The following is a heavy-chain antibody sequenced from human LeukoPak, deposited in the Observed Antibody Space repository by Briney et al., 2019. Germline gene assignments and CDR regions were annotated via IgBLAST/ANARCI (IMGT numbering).Heavy chain of an antibody. CDR1: GGSISSSSYY. CDR3: ARGKQWLVFGY. V-gene: IGHV4-39*07. Sequence: PSETLSLTCTVSGGSISSSSYYWGWIRQPPGKGLEWIGSIYHSGSTYYNPSLKSRVTISVDTSKNQFSLKLSSVTAADTAVYYCARGKQWLVFGYWGQGTLVTVSS. J-gene: IGHJ4*02. CDR2: IYHSGST. D-gene: IGHD6-19*01.